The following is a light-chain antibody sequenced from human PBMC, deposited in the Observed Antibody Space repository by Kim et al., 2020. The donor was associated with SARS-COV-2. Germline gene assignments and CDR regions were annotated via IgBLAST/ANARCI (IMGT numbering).Light chain of an antibody. J-gene: IGKJ1*01. CDR3: QQYESSPWA. CDR1: QSLVTKY. CDR2: DSS. Sequence: EIVVTQSPDTLSLSPGERATFSCRASQSLVTKYFAWYQQKPGQAPSLLIYDSSIRRTGVPDRFSASGSGTDFTLTISRLEPEDFAMYYCQQYESSPWAFGQGTKVDIK. V-gene: IGKV3-20*01.